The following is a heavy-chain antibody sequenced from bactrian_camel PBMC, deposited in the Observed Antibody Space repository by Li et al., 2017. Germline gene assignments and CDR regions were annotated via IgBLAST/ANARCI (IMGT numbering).Heavy chain of an antibody. J-gene: IGHJ4*01. V-gene: IGHV3S40*01. CDR3: ATDGPEMVAGTYNY. Sequence: VQLVESGGGLALPGGSLRLSCAASGFTFSKYDMTWVRQAPGKGLEWVSGISSGGIDSGGSSTYYADSVKGRFTISRDNAKDTVYLQMNSLKSEDTALYYCATDGPEMVAGTYNYWGQGTQVTVS. CDR1: GFTFSKYD. D-gene: IGHD6*01. CDR2: ISSGGIDSGGSST.